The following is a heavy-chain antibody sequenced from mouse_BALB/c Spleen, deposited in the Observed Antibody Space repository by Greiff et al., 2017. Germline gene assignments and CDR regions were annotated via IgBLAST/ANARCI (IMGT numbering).Heavy chain of an antibody. CDR3: TSSNWDGAY. V-gene: IGHV6-6*02. Sequence: EVKVVESGGGLVQPGGSMKLSCVASGFTFSNYWMNWVRQSPEKGLEWVAEIRLKSNNYATHYAESVKGRFTISRDDSKSSVYLQMNNLRAEDTGIYYCTSSNWDGAYWGQGTLVTVSA. D-gene: IGHD4-1*01. CDR2: IRLKSNNYAT. J-gene: IGHJ3*01. CDR1: GFTFSNYW.